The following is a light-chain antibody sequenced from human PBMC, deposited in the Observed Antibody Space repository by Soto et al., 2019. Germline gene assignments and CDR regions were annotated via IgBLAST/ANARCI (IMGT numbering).Light chain of an antibody. CDR2: GAN. CDR3: LLYGAPPMYT. J-gene: IGKJ2*01. CDR1: QTVINDY. V-gene: IGKV3-20*01. Sequence: IVLTQSPGTVSLSPGERVTLSCRASQTVINDYLAWYQQKPGQPPRLLMYGANRRATGAPDRVWGGGSGTDFTLTITRLEPEDFAVYYCLLYGAPPMYTFGQGTRLEIK.